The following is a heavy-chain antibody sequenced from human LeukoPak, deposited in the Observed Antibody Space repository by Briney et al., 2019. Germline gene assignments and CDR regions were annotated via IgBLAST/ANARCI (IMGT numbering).Heavy chain of an antibody. CDR3: ARDPSAVAGYFDY. D-gene: IGHD6-19*01. J-gene: IGHJ4*02. CDR2: IEGDGSSK. V-gene: IGHV3-74*01. Sequence: GAYLRLCWAAYGFSFSSYWLHWVRHAAEKGLVWVSRIEGDGSSKSYADSVKGRFTISRDNAKNTLHLQMNSLRAEDTAVYYCARDPSAVAGYFDYWGQGTLVTVSS. CDR1: GFSFSSYW.